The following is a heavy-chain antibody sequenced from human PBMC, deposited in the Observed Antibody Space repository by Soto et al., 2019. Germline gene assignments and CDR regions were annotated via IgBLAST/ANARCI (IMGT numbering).Heavy chain of an antibody. CDR1: GFTFSSYS. D-gene: IGHD6-6*01. Sequence: GGSLRLSCAASGFTFSSYSMSWVRQAPGKGLEWVGRIKSKTDGGTTDYAAPVKGRFTISRDDSKNKLYLQMNSLKTEDTAVYYCTTDSMQLVPYFDYWGQGTLVTVSS. J-gene: IGHJ4*02. CDR2: IKSKTDGGTT. CDR3: TTDSMQLVPYFDY. V-gene: IGHV3-15*01.